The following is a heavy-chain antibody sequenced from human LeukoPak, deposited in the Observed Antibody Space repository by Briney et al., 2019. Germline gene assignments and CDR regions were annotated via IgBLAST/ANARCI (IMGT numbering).Heavy chain of an antibody. CDR2: ITTISHYI. CDR1: GFTLSDYH. D-gene: IGHD3-10*01. Sequence: GSLRLSCAASGFTLSDYHMNWVHQAPGKGLEWLSSITTISHYIYYAGAVRGRFTISRDNAKNSLYLQMNSLRGEDTAVYYCARSGGPGTYHQLRYNWFDPWGQGTLVTVSS. CDR3: ARSGGPGTYHQLRYNWFDP. J-gene: IGHJ5*02. V-gene: IGHV3-21*01.